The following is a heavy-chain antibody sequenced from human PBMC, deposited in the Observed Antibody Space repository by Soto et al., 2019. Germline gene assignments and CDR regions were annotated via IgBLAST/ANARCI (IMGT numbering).Heavy chain of an antibody. V-gene: IGHV4-59*01. Sequence: SETLSLTCTVSGGSISRYFWSWIRQSPGKGLEWIGYIFYTGSTTYNPSLKSRVTISIDTSKNQFSLKLSSLTAADTAVYYCAHFSDLEWFDPWGQGTLVTVPS. CDR2: IFYTGST. J-gene: IGHJ5*02. D-gene: IGHD2-21*01. CDR1: GGSISRYF. CDR3: AHFSDLEWFDP.